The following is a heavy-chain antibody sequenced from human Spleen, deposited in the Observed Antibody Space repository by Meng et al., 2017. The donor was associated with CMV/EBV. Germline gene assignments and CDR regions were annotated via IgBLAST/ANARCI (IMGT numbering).Heavy chain of an antibody. J-gene: IGHJ6*02. V-gene: IGHV1-69*02. CDR1: GGTFNTYT. Sequence: SVKVSCKASGGTFNTYTINWVRQAPGQGLEWMARIIPELNVPSYAQKFQDRVTMIADRSTGTAYMELSRLGSEDTAVYYCARGDEKGPDAHYALDLWGQGTSVTVSS. CDR3: ARGDEKGPDAHYALDL. D-gene: IGHD3-16*01. CDR2: IIPELNVP.